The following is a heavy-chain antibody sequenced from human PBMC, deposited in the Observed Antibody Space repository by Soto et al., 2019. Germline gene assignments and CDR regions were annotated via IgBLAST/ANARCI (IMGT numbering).Heavy chain of an antibody. CDR3: ARDYYDSSGYPSSFDY. D-gene: IGHD3-22*01. V-gene: IGHV3-21*01. Sequence: GGSLRLSCAASGFTFSSYSMNWVRQAPGKGLEWVSSISSSSSYIYYADSVKGRFTISRDNAKNSLYLQMNSLRAEDTAVYYCARDYYDSSGYPSSFDYWGQGTLVTVSS. CDR1: GFTFSSYS. CDR2: ISSSSSYI. J-gene: IGHJ4*02.